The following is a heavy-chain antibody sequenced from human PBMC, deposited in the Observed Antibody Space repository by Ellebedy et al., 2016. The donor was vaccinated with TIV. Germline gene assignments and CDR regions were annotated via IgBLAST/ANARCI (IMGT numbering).Heavy chain of an antibody. D-gene: IGHD3-22*01. CDR1: EFNLMNYA. Sequence: GESLKISCTASEFNLMNYAMSWVRQAPGKGLEWVSTVGGAGNRAYYADSVKGRFTISRDIPKNTVNLQRDSLSAEDTAVYYCVKGGYREIYYHSTAYDRWGQGTLVTVSS. J-gene: IGHJ5*02. CDR2: VGGAGNRA. V-gene: IGHV3-23*01. CDR3: VKGGYREIYYHSTAYDR.